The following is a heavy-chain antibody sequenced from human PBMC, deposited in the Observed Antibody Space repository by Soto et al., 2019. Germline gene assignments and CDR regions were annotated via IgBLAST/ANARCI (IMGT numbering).Heavy chain of an antibody. D-gene: IGHD5-18*01. Sequence: QVQLVESGGGVVQPGRSLRLSCAASGFTFSSYGMHWVRQAPGKGLEWVAVISYDGSNKYYADSVKGRFTISRDNSKNTLCLQMNSLIAEDTAVYYCAKGWIQLWSYPRPHDAFDIWGQGTMVTVSS. J-gene: IGHJ3*02. CDR1: GFTFSSYG. CDR3: AKGWIQLWSYPRPHDAFDI. V-gene: IGHV3-30*18. CDR2: ISYDGSNK.